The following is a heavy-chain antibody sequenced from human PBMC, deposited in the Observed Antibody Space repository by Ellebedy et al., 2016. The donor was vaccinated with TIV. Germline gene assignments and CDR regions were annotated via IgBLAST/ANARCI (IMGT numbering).Heavy chain of an antibody. Sequence: GESLKISXAASGFTFSSYAMSWVRQAPGKGLEWVSAISGSGGSTYYADSVKGRFTISRDNPKNTLYLRTNSLRAEDTAVYYCVKYSGSPPPTGWYFDLWGRGTLVTVSS. CDR3: VKYSGSPPPTGWYFDL. D-gene: IGHD1-26*01. CDR2: ISGSGGST. V-gene: IGHV3-23*01. J-gene: IGHJ2*01. CDR1: GFTFSSYA.